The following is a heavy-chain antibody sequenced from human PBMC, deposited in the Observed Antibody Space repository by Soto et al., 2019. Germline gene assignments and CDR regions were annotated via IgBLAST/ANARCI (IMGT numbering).Heavy chain of an antibody. CDR3: ARGRYEYAPIDRGGYCDY. D-gene: IGHD3-16*01. Sequence: QVQLVQSGAEVKKPGASVKVSCKASGYTFTSYDINWVRQATGQGLEWMGWMNPNSGNTGYAQKFQGRVTMTRNTSISTAYMELSSLRSEDTAVYYCARGRYEYAPIDRGGYCDYWGQGTLVTVSA. J-gene: IGHJ4*02. CDR2: MNPNSGNT. V-gene: IGHV1-8*01. CDR1: GYTFTSYD.